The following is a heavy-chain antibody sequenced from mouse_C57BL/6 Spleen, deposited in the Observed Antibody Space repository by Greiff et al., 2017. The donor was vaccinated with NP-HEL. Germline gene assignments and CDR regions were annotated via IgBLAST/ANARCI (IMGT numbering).Heavy chain of an antibody. CDR3: ARSSSYDGFAY. CDR1: GYTFTSYW. Sequence: QVQLQQPGAELVMPGASVKLSCKASGYTFTSYWMHWVKQRPGQGLEWIGEIDPSDSYTNYNQKFKGKSTLTVDKSSSTAYMQLSSLTSEDSAVYYCARSSSYDGFAYWGQGTLVTVSA. CDR2: IDPSDSYT. J-gene: IGHJ3*01. V-gene: IGHV1-69*01. D-gene: IGHD2-3*01.